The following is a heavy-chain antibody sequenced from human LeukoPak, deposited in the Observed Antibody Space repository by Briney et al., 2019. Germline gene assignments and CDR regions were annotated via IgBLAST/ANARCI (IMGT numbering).Heavy chain of an antibody. J-gene: IGHJ4*02. V-gene: IGHV7-4-1*02. CDR3: VRGIDTTGYFNY. D-gene: IGHD3-22*01. CDR1: GYTFSTFP. CDR2: INTNTGSP. Sequence: ASVKVSCKASGYTFSTFPINWVRQAPGQGLEWMGWINTNTGSPTYAQGHTGRFVFSLDTSVSTAFLQINSLKAEDTALYYCVRGIDTTGYFNYWGQGTLVTVSS.